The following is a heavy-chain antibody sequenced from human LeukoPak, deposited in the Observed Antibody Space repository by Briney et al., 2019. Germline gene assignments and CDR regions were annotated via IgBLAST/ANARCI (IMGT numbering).Heavy chain of an antibody. V-gene: IGHV4-59*01. J-gene: IGHJ6*03. CDR1: GGSITNYY. CDR3: ARASITYYYYYYMGV. D-gene: IGHD1-14*01. Sequence: PSETLSLTCTVSGGSITNYYWTWIRQPPGKGLEWIGYIHYSGSTNYNPSLKSRVTISVDTSKNQFSLKLSSVTAADTAVYYCARASITYYYYYYMGVWGKGTAVTVSS. CDR2: IHYSGST.